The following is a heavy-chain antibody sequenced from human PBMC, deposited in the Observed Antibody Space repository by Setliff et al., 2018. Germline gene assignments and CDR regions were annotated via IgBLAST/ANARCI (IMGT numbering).Heavy chain of an antibody. CDR2: IYTSGTT. Sequence: LSLTCSVSGGSISSGSYYWTWIRQPAGKGLEWIGHIYTSGTTKYNPSLKSRVTISVDASKNQFFLKLTSVTAADTAVYYCARSNMGNYYDSGRYYYYYMDVWGKGTTVTVSS. CDR3: ARSNMGNYYDSGRYYYYYMDV. V-gene: IGHV4-61*09. D-gene: IGHD3-10*01. CDR1: GGSISSGSYY. J-gene: IGHJ6*03.